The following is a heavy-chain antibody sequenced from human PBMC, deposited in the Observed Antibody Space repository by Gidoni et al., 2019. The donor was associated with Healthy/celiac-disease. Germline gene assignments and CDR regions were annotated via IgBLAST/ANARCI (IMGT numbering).Heavy chain of an antibody. CDR3: AKDESITGTTTHFDY. Sequence: QVQLVESGGGVVQPGGSLRLSCAASGFTFSSYGMHWVRQAPGKGLEWVAFIRYDGSNKYYADSVKGRFTISRDNSKNTLYLQMNSLRAEDTAVYYCAKDESITGTTTHFDYWGQGTLVTVSS. CDR2: IRYDGSNK. CDR1: GFTFSSYG. V-gene: IGHV3-30*02. J-gene: IGHJ4*02. D-gene: IGHD1-20*01.